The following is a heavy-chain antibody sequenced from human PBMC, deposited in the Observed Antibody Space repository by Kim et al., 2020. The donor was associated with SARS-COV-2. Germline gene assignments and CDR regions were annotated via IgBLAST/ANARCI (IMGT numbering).Heavy chain of an antibody. V-gene: IGHV4-59*01. CDR1: GGSINTNY. Sequence: SETLSLTCSVSGGSINTNYWSWIRQAPGKGLEWIGYIYFTGTTSYNPSLNSRVIISVDTSKKQFSLKMTSVTAADSAVYYCARGKAGVGYYSSDYYYYMEVWGQGTTVIVSS. J-gene: IGHJ6*03. CDR3: ARGKAGVGYYSSDYYYYMEV. D-gene: IGHD3-3*01. CDR2: IYFTGTT.